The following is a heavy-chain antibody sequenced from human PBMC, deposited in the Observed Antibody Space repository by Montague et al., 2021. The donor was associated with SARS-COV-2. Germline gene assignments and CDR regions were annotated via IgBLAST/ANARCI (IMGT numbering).Heavy chain of an antibody. CDR2: IYYSGST. V-gene: IGHV4-59*01. J-gene: IGHJ3*02. CDR1: GGSISSYY. CDR3: ARVSDFWSGYYTAVGAFDI. D-gene: IGHD3-3*01. Sequence: SETQSLTCTVSGGSISSYYWSWIRQPPGKGLEWIGYIYYSGSTNYNPSLKSRVTISVDTSKNQFTLKLSSVTAADTAVYYCARVSDFWSGYYTAVGAFDIWGQGTMVTVSS.